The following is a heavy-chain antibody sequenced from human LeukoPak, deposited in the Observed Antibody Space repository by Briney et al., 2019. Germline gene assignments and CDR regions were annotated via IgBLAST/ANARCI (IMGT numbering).Heavy chain of an antibody. CDR3: ARDYNNYIVDH. CDR2: VYYSGRT. J-gene: IGHJ4*02. CDR1: GGSISTYY. V-gene: IGHV4-59*01. D-gene: IGHD3-10*01. Sequence: PSETLSLTCTVSGGSISTYYWSWIRQPPGKGLEWIGYVYYSGRTRYNPSLESRVAMSIDTSKNQFSLNLTSVTAADTAIYYCARDYNNYIVDHWGQGALVTVSS.